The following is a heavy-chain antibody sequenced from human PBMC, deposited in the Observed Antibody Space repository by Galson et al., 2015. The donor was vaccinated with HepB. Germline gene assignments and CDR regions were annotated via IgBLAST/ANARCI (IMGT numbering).Heavy chain of an antibody. V-gene: IGHV3-21*01. J-gene: IGHJ4*02. CDR2: ISSSSNK. Sequence: SLRLSCAASGFTFSSYSMNWVRQAPGKGLEWVSSISSSSNKYYADSVKGRFTISRDNSKNTLYLQMNSLRAEDTAVYYCARAGVRCSSTSCYGPIDYWGQGTLVTVSS. CDR1: GFTFSSYS. CDR3: ARAGVRCSSTSCYGPIDY. D-gene: IGHD2-2*01.